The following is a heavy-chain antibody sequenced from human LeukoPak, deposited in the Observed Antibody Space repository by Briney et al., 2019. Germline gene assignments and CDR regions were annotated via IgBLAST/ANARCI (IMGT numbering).Heavy chain of an antibody. CDR1: GFTFSSYE. V-gene: IGHV3-48*03. Sequence: GGSPRLSCAASGFTFSSYEMNWVRQAPGKGLEWVSYITDRGGTIYYADSVKGRFTISRDNAKNSLYLQINSLRVEDTAVYYCARERAGEDAFDIWGQGTLVTVSS. J-gene: IGHJ3*02. D-gene: IGHD7-27*01. CDR3: ARERAGEDAFDI. CDR2: ITDRGGTI.